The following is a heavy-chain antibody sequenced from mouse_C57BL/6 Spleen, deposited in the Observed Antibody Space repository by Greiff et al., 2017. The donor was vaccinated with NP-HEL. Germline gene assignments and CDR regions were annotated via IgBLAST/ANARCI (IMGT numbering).Heavy chain of an antibody. Sequence: DVKLQESGGGLVKPGGSLKLSCAASGFTFSDYGMHWVRQAPEKGLEWVAYISSGSSTIYYADTVKGRFTISRDNAKNTLFLQMTSLRSEDTAMYYCANDGYYAMDYWGQGTSVTVSS. V-gene: IGHV5-17*01. CDR3: ANDGYYAMDY. CDR1: GFTFSDYG. CDR2: ISSGSSTI. D-gene: IGHD2-3*01. J-gene: IGHJ4*01.